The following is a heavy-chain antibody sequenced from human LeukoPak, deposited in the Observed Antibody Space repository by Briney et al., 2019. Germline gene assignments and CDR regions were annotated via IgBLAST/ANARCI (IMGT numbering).Heavy chain of an antibody. V-gene: IGHV1-18*01. D-gene: IGHD3-22*01. CDR1: GYPFTTYG. J-gene: IGHJ3*02. CDR2: ISTYNGNT. Sequence: EASVKVSCKASGYPFTTYGIDWVRQAPGQGLEWMGWISTYNGNTNYAQKLQGRVTMTTDTSTSTAYMELRSLRSDDTAVYYCAREGTYITMIVRWPDAFDIWGQGTMVTVSS. CDR3: AREGTYITMIVRWPDAFDI.